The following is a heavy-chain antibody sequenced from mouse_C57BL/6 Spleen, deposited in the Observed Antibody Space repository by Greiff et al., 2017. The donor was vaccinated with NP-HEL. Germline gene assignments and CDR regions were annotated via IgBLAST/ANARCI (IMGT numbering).Heavy chain of an antibody. D-gene: IGHD1-1*01. Sequence: EVKLQQSGAELVRPGASVKLSCTASGFNIKDDYMHWVKQRPEQGLEWIGWIDPENGDTEYASKFQGKATITADTSSNTAYLQLSSLTSEDTAVYYCTTTENYDGYAMDYWGQGTSVTVSS. CDR1: GFNIKDDY. J-gene: IGHJ4*01. V-gene: IGHV14-4*01. CDR3: TTTENYDGYAMDY. CDR2: IDPENGDT.